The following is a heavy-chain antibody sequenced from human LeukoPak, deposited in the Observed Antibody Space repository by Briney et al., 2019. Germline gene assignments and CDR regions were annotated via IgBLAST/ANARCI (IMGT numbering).Heavy chain of an antibody. V-gene: IGHV1-69*13. CDR3: ARWGTMIVVAGPSYYLDY. J-gene: IGHJ4*02. D-gene: IGHD3-22*01. CDR1: GGTFSSYA. CDR2: IIPIFGTA. Sequence: GASVKVSCKASGGTFSSYAISWVRQAPGQGLEWMGGIIPIFGTANYAQKFQGRVTITADESTSTAYMEPSSLRSEDTAVYYCARWGTMIVVAGPSYYLDYWGQGTLVTVSS.